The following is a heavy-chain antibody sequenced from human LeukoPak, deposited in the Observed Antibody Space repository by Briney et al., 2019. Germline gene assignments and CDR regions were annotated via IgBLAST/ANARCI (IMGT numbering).Heavy chain of an antibody. D-gene: IGHD2-21*01. J-gene: IGHJ5*02. CDR2: VSGYNGNT. CDR3: ARGDWFDP. CDR1: GGTFSSYA. V-gene: IGHV1-18*01. Sequence: RASVKVSCKASGGTFSSYAISWVRQAPGQGLEWMGWVSGYNGNTNYAQKFEGRVAMTTDTSSSTAYMELRNLRSDDTAIYYCARGDWFDPWGQGTLVTVSS.